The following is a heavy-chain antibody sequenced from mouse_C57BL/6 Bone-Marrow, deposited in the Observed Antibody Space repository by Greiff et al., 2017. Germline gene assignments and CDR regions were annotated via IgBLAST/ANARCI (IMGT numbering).Heavy chain of an antibody. V-gene: IGHV14-4*01. J-gene: IGHJ1*03. CDR3: AKVTLWYFDV. CDR1: GFNINDDY. CDR2: IDPAYGDT. Sequence: VQLQQSGAELVRPGASVKLSCTASGFNINDDYMHWVKQRPEQGLEWIGWIDPAYGDTEYASKFQGKATLTADTSSHTAYLQLSSLTSEDTAVCSCAKVTLWYFDVWGTGTTVTVSS. D-gene: IGHD2-12*01.